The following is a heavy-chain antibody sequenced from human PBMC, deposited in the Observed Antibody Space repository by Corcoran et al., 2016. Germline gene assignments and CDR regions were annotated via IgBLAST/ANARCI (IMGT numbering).Heavy chain of an antibody. V-gene: IGHV4-39*07. J-gene: IGHJ4*02. CDR3: ARDPSIVATFLSWRATYCSGGSCYGYFDY. Sequence: QLQLQESGPGLVKPSETLSLTCTVSGGSISSSSYYWGWIRQPPGKGLEWIGSIYYSGSTYYNPSLKSRVTISVDTSKNQFSLKLSSVTAADTAVYYCARDPSIVATFLSWRATYCSGGSCYGYFDYWGQGTLVTVSS. CDR2: IYYSGST. D-gene: IGHD2-15*01. CDR1: GGSISSSSYY.